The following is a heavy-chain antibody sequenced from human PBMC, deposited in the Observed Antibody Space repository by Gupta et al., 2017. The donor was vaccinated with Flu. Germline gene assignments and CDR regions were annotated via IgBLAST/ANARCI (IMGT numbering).Heavy chain of an antibody. V-gene: IGHV4-59*01. CDR2: IYYSGST. D-gene: IGHD3-22*01. CDR3: ARDSSYYDSSGYYSEHSDYYGMDG. J-gene: IGHJ6*04. Sequence: QVQLQESGPGLVKPSEPLSLPCTVSGGSISRYYWSWIRQPPGKGLEWIGYIYYSGSTNYNPSLKSRVTISVDTSKNQFSLKLSSVTAADTAVYYCARDSSYYDSSGYYSEHSDYYGMDGWGKGTTVTVSS. CDR1: GGSISRYY.